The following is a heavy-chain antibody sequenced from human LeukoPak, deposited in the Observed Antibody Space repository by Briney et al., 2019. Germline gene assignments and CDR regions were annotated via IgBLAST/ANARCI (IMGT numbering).Heavy chain of an antibody. CDR2: ISTFNGHT. Sequence: ASVKVSCKASGYTFTTYGISWVRQAPGHGLEWMGWISTFNGHTNYAQSRQDRVTMTTDTSTSTVYMELSSLISDDTAVYYCARLSEEMANWGQGTLVTVSS. CDR3: ARLSEEMAN. V-gene: IGHV1-18*01. J-gene: IGHJ4*02. CDR1: GYTFTTYG. D-gene: IGHD5-24*01.